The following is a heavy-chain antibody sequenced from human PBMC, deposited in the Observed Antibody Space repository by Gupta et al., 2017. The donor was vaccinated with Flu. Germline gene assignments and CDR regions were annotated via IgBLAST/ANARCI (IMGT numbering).Heavy chain of an antibody. D-gene: IGHD2-2*02. CDR2: IWYDGSNK. V-gene: IGHV3-33*01. Sequence: QVQLVESGGGVVQPGRSLRLSCAASGFTFRSSGMHGVRQAPGKGWVAVIWYDGSNKYYADSVKGRFTISRDNSKNTLYLQMNSLRAEDTAVYYCASLTRGCSSTSCSTYYYGMDVWGQGTTVTVSS. CDR3: ASLTRGCSSTSCSTYYYGMDV. J-gene: IGHJ6*02. CDR1: GFTFRSSG.